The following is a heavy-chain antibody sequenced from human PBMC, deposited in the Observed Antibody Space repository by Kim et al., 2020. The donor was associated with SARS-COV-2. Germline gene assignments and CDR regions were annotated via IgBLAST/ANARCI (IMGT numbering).Heavy chain of an antibody. CDR3: ASALYCGGVSCYL. D-gene: IGHD2-15*01. CDR1: GFTFSNYG. J-gene: IGHJ4*02. V-gene: IGHV3-33*01. Sequence: GGSLRLSCAASGFTFSNYGMHWVRQAPGKGLEWVAVIWYDGSKNYYTDSVKGRFTISRDNSKNTLYLQMNSLRAEDTAVYYCASALYCGGVSCYLWGQG. CDR2: IWYDGSKN.